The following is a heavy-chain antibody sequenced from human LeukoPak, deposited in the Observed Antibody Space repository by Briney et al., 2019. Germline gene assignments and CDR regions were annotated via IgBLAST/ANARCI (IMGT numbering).Heavy chain of an antibody. CDR2: VHYSGST. J-gene: IGHJ4*02. CDR3: ARDGRSDYYYDSSGNFDY. CDR1: GGSISSSSYY. D-gene: IGHD3-22*01. V-gene: IGHV4-39*07. Sequence: PSETLSLTCTVSGGSISSSSYYWGWIRQPPGKGLEWIGSVHYSGSTYYNPSLKSRVTISVDMSKNQFSLKLSSVTAADTAVYYWARDGRSDYYYDSSGNFDYWGQGTLVTVSS.